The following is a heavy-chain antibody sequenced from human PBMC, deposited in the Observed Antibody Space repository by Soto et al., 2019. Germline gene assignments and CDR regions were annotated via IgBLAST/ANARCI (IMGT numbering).Heavy chain of an antibody. Sequence: ASETLSLTCSVSGYSIRSGYYWGWVRQAPGKGLEWLGSVYHNGIMFHNPSFQSRVTISVDTSKNQFSLNLRSVTAADTAVYYCAALWFGELAFNYWGHGILVTVSS. CDR2: VYHNGIM. CDR1: GYSIRSGYY. D-gene: IGHD3-10*01. J-gene: IGHJ4*01. CDR3: AALWFGELAFNY. V-gene: IGHV4-38-2*02.